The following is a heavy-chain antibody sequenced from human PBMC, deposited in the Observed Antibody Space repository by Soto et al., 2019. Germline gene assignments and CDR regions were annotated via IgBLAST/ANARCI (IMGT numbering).Heavy chain of an antibody. CDR3: ARDGTTHDFGSGYLSH. V-gene: IGHV3-33*01. Sequence: QVLLLESGGGVVQPGRSLRRSCAASGFTFNTYGMQWVRQAPGKGLEWVALIWYDGSNKYYADSVKGRVTISRDTSKNTLSLQMDSLRAEDTAVYLRARDGTTHDFGSGYLSHWGQGTLVIVSS. CDR1: GFTFNTYG. CDR2: IWYDGSNK. J-gene: IGHJ1*01. D-gene: IGHD3-3*01.